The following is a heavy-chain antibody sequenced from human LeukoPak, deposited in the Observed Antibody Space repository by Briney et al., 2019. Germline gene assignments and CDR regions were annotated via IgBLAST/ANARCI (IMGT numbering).Heavy chain of an antibody. J-gene: IGHJ4*02. Sequence: SETLSLTCTVSGYSISSGYYWGWIRQPPGKGLEWIGSIYHSGSTYYNPSLKSRVTISVDTSKNQFSLKLSSVTAADTAVYYCARTPHYYDSSGYHFYFDYWGQGTLVTVSS. D-gene: IGHD3-22*01. V-gene: IGHV4-38-2*02. CDR1: GYSISSGYY. CDR2: IYHSGST. CDR3: ARTPHYYDSSGYHFYFDY.